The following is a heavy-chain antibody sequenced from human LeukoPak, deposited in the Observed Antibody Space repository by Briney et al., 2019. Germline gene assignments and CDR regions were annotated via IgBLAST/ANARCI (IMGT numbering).Heavy chain of an antibody. Sequence: ASVKVSCKASGYTFTGYYMHWVRPAPGQGLEWMGRINPNSGGTNYAQKFQGRVTMTRDTSISTAYMELSRLRSDDTAVYYCARGSTYYDFWSGYYATNPWGQGTLVTVSS. CDR3: ARGSTYYDFWSGYYATNP. CDR1: GYTFTGYY. D-gene: IGHD3-3*01. V-gene: IGHV1-2*06. CDR2: INPNSGGT. J-gene: IGHJ5*02.